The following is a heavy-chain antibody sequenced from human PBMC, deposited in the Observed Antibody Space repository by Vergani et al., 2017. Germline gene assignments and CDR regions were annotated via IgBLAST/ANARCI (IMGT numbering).Heavy chain of an antibody. CDR2: INPSGGST. D-gene: IGHD2-2*01. J-gene: IGHJ4*02. V-gene: IGHV1-46*01. CDR1: GFTFSSSY. Sequence: QVQLVESGGGVVQPGRSLRLSCAASGFTFSSSYMHWVRQAPGQGLEWMGIINPSGGSTSYAPKFQGRFTMTRDTSTSTVYMEVSSLRSEATSVYYCARAGVIVPAANYYLDYWGQGTLVTVSS. CDR3: ARAGVIVPAANYYLDY.